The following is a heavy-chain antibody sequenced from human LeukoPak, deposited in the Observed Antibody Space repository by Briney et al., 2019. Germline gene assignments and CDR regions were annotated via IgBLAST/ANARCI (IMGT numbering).Heavy chain of an antibody. D-gene: IGHD2-15*01. CDR1: GGSISSYY. Sequence: SDTLSLTCTVSGGSISSYYWSWIRQPPGKGLEWIGYIYYSGSTNYNPSLKSRVTISVDTSKNQFSLKLSSVTAADTAVYYCARDRHIYCSGGSCYFYGMDVWGQGTTVTASS. J-gene: IGHJ6*02. V-gene: IGHV4-59*01. CDR2: IYYSGST. CDR3: ARDRHIYCSGGSCYFYGMDV.